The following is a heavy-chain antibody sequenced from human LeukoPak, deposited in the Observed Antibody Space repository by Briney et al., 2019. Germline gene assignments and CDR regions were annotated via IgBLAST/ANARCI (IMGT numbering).Heavy chain of an antibody. CDR1: GYNFSKYW. V-gene: IGHV5-51*01. D-gene: IGHD2-2*01. J-gene: IGHJ5*02. CDR2: IYPGDSDT. CDR3: ARHAVPAAMSWFDP. Sequence: GESLMISCKGIGYNFSKYWIGWVRQMPGKGLEWMGIIYPGDSDTRYSPSFQGQVTISADKSISTAYLQWSSLKASDTAMYYCARHAVPAAMSWFDPWGQGTLVTVSS.